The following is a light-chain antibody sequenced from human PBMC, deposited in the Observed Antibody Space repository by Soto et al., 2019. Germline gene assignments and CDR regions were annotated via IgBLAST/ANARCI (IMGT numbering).Light chain of an antibody. CDR2: GAS. Sequence: EIVLKQSPATLSLSPGERATLSCRASQSVSSSYLAWYQQKPGQAPRLLIYGASSRATGIPDRFSGSGSGTDFTLTISRLEPEDFAVYFCQQYSSPPQTFGQGTKVDIK. CDR3: QQYSSPPQT. CDR1: QSVSSSY. V-gene: IGKV3-20*01. J-gene: IGKJ1*01.